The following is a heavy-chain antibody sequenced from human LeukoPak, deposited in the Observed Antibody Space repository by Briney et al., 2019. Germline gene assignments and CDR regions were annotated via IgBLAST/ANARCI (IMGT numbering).Heavy chain of an antibody. CDR2: IYSSGST. D-gene: IGHD6-6*01. CDR3: ARVSGSSSAGILYYYYYYYMDV. CDR1: GGSISSGGCS. J-gene: IGHJ6*03. Sequence: PSETLSLTCTVSGGSISSGGCSWSWIRQHPGKGLEWIGYIYSSGSTYYNPSLKSRVTISVDTSKNQFSLKLSSVTAADTAVYYCARVSGSSSAGILYYYYYYYMDVWGKGTTVSVSS. V-gene: IGHV4-31*03.